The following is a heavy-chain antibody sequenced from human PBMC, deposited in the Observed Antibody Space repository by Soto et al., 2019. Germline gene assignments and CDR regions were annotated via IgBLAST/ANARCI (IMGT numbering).Heavy chain of an antibody. V-gene: IGHV3-15*05. CDR1: VFDFSYAW. CDR3: IRTFHFDSIGD. Sequence: GGSLRLSCDASVFDFSYAWMSWVRQAPGKWLEWLGRIKIVVRGGASDYAASVXXRFAISRYDSRXTLYLXIDSLKTEDTAMYYCIRTFHFDSIGDWGQGTQVT. CDR2: IKIVVRGGAS. D-gene: IGHD3-22*01. J-gene: IGHJ4*02.